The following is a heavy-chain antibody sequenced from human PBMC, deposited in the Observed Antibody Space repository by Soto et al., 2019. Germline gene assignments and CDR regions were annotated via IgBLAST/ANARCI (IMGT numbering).Heavy chain of an antibody. J-gene: IGHJ6*02. CDR3: AKDLTFGGVIVRYYDYGMDV. CDR1: GFTFSTYA. Sequence: PGGSLRLSCTASGFTFSTYAMSWVRQAPGKGLEWVSGISGSGGSTYYADSVKGRFTISRDNSKNTLYLQMNSLRAEDTAVYYCAKDLTFGGVIVRYYDYGMDVWGQGTTVTVSS. D-gene: IGHD3-16*02. V-gene: IGHV3-23*01. CDR2: ISGSGGST.